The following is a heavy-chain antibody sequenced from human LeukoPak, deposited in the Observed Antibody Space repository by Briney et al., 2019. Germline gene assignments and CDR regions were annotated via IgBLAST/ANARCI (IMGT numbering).Heavy chain of an antibody. V-gene: IGHV4-59*01. CDR1: GGSISSYY. CDR3: ARGGPSDYGGYDAFDI. CDR2: IYYSGST. Sequence: SETLSLTCTVSGGSISSYYWSWIRQPPGKGLEWIGYIYYSGSTNYNPSLKSRVTISVDTSKNQFSLKLSSVTAADTAVYYCARGGPSDYGGYDAFDIWGQGTMVTVSS. D-gene: IGHD4-23*01. J-gene: IGHJ3*02.